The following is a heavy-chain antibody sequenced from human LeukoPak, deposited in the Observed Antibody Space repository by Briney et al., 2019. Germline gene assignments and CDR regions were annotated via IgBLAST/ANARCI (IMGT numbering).Heavy chain of an antibody. CDR3: ATTTGGPYNWFDP. CDR2: IYQSGST. Sequence: SETLSLTCTVSGGPISTTDDYWGWIRQPPGKGLEWIGSIYQSGSTSYNPSLKSRVTILVDTSKNQFSLKLSSVTAADTAVYYCATTTGGPYNWFDPWGQGTLVTVSS. J-gene: IGHJ5*02. CDR1: GGPISTTDDY. V-gene: IGHV4-39*07. D-gene: IGHD1-1*01.